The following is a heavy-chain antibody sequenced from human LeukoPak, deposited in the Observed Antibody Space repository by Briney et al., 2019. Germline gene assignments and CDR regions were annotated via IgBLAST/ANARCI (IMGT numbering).Heavy chain of an antibody. D-gene: IGHD3-10*01. CDR1: GFTFSSYS. Sequence: GGSLRLSCAPSGFTFSSYSMNWVRQAPGRGREWVSSISSSSSYIYYPDSVKGRFTISRDNAKNSLYLQMNSLRAEDTAVYYCARDGEGAHFDYWGQGTLVTVSS. J-gene: IGHJ4*02. V-gene: IGHV3-21*01. CDR2: ISSSSSYI. CDR3: ARDGEGAHFDY.